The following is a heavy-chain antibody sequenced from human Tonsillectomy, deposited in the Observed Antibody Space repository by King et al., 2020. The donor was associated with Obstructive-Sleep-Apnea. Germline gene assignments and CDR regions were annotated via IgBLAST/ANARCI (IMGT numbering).Heavy chain of an antibody. CDR2: IHHSGSA. Sequence: VQLQESGPGLVKPSGTLSLTCAVSGGSISSTNWWSWVRQPPGKGLRWIGEIHHSGSANYNPSLKSRVTISVDKSKNQFSLKLTSETAADTAVYYCARVTWRPYYYGMDVWSQGTTVTVSS. V-gene: IGHV4-4*02. D-gene: IGHD5-24*01. CDR1: GGSISSTNW. CDR3: ARVTWRPYYYGMDV. J-gene: IGHJ6*02.